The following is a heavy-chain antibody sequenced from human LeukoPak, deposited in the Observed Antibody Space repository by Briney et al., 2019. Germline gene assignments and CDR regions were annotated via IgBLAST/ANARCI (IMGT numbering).Heavy chain of an antibody. CDR1: NGSISTYY. V-gene: IGHV4-59*01. D-gene: IGHD5-18*01. Sequence: SETLSLTCTVSNGSISTYYWSWLRQSPGKGLEWIGYIYYTGSTNYNPSLKSRVTISVDTSKNQFSLKLSSVTAADTAVYFCARQAGGAGYLFGWFFDIWGRGTLVTVSS. CDR3: ARQAGGAGYLFGWFFDI. CDR2: IYYTGST. J-gene: IGHJ2*01.